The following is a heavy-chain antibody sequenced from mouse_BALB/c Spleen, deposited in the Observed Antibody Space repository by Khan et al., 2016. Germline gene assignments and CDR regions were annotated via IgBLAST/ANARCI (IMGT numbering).Heavy chain of an antibody. CDR1: GYTFSNYW. CDR2: ITPGNDDT. J-gene: IGHJ4*01. CDR3: ASPIYYDYDVGAVDF. D-gene: IGHD2-4*01. V-gene: IGHV1-9*01. Sequence: QVQLQQSGADLMKPGASVRISCKATGYTFSNYWIEWVKQRPGHGLEWIGEITPGNDDTNYNETFKGKATFTADISSNTAYMQLSSLTSEDSAVDYYASPIYYDYDVGAVDFWGQGTSVTVSS.